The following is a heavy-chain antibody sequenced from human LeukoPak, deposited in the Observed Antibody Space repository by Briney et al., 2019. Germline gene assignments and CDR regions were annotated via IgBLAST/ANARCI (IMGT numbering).Heavy chain of an antibody. CDR2: IYHSGST. V-gene: IGHV4-4*02. CDR1: GGSISSNNW. CDR3: ASSRGPGLPEFWFDP. D-gene: IGHD3-10*01. J-gene: IGHJ5*02. Sequence: MPSETLSLTCAVSGGSISSNNWWWSWVRQPPGKGLEWLGEIYHSGSTNYNPSLKSRVTISVDKSKNQFSLKLSSVTAADTAVYYCASSRGPGLPEFWFDPWGQGTLVTVSS.